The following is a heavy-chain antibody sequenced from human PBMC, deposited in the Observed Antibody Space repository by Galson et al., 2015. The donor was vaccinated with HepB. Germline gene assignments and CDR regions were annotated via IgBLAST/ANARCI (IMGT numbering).Heavy chain of an antibody. Sequence: SLRLSCAASGFAFSSYEMNWVRQAPGKGLEWVSYITGSDNTIFYADSVKGRFTISRDNTKNSLYLQMNSLRVEDTAVYYCARGFIVNTAMIAFDYWGQGALVTVSS. CDR1: GFAFSSYE. CDR3: ARGFIVNTAMIAFDY. J-gene: IGHJ4*02. V-gene: IGHV3-48*03. D-gene: IGHD5-18*01. CDR2: ITGSDNTI.